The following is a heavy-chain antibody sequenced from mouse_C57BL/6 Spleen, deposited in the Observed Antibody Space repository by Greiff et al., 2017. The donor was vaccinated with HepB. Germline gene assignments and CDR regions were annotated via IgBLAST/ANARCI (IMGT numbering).Heavy chain of an antibody. J-gene: IGHJ3*01. CDR3: ARTLNYYGSSYGAY. V-gene: IGHV1-59*01. CDR2: IDPSDSYT. Sequence: VQLQQPGAELVRPGTSVKLSCKASGYTFTSYWMHWVKQRPGQGLEWIGVIDPSDSYTNYNQKFKGKATLTVVTSSSTAYMQLSSLTSEDSAVYYCARTLNYYGSSYGAYWGQGTLVTVSA. CDR1: GYTFTSYW. D-gene: IGHD1-1*01.